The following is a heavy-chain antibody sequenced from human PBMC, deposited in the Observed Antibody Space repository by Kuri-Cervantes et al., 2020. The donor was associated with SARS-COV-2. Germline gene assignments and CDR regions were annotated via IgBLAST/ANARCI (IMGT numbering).Heavy chain of an antibody. CDR3: ARERYYSGHYGMDV. Sequence: GESLKISCAASGFTFSDYSMNWVRQAPGKGLEWVSYIGSSSSIIYYADSMKGRFTISRDNAKNSLSLQMYSLRAEDTAVYYCARERYYSGHYGMDVWGQGTTVTVSS. J-gene: IGHJ6*02. V-gene: IGHV3-48*01. CDR1: GFTFSDYS. D-gene: IGHD3-10*01. CDR2: IGSSSSII.